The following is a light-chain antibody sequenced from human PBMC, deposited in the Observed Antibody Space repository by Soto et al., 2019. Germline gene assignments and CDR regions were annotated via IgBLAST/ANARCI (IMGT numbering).Light chain of an antibody. V-gene: IGKV4-1*01. CDR2: WAS. CDR3: QQYYSTPLT. Sequence: ETVMTQYADSMPLFLCQTPTINCKSSKSVLYSSNNKNYLAWYQQKPGQPPKLLIYWASTRESGVPDRFSGSGSGTDFTLTISSLQAEDVAVYYCQQYYSTPLTFGGGTKVDIK. CDR1: KSVLYSSNNKNY. J-gene: IGKJ4*01.